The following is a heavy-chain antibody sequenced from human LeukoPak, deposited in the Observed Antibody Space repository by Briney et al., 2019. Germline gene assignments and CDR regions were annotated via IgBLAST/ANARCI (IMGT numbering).Heavy chain of an antibody. CDR2: ISWNSGSI. J-gene: IGHJ4*02. CDR1: GFTFDDYA. Sequence: GRSLRLSCAASGFTFDDYAMHWVRQAPGKGLEWVSGISWNSGSIGYADSVKGRFTISRDNAKNSLYLQMNSLRAEDTAVYYCARGDGRQDYFDYWGQGTLVTVSS. V-gene: IGHV3-9*01. CDR3: ARGDGRQDYFDY.